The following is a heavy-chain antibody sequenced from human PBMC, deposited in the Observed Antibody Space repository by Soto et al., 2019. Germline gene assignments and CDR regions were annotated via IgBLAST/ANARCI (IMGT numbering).Heavy chain of an antibody. Sequence: ASVKVSCKASGYTFTSYGISWVRQAPGQGLEWMGWISAYNGNTNYAQKLQGRVTMTTDTSTSTAYMELRSLRSDDTAVYYCARVGDIVVVPAGATSYYFDYWGKGTLVTVSS. D-gene: IGHD2-2*01. J-gene: IGHJ4*02. CDR1: GYTFTSYG. V-gene: IGHV1-18*01. CDR2: ISAYNGNT. CDR3: ARVGDIVVVPAGATSYYFDY.